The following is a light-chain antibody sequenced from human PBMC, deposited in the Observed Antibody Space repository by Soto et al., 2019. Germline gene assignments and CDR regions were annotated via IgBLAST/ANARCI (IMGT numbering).Light chain of an antibody. V-gene: IGKV3D-11*02. Sequence: EIVLTQSPGTLSLSPGERATLSCRASQSVSILLAWYQQKPGQAPRLLIHGATTRATGIPARFSGSGSGTDFTLTISSLEPEDFAVYYCQQRRNWQVTFGQGTRLEIK. CDR1: QSVSIL. J-gene: IGKJ5*01. CDR2: GAT. CDR3: QQRRNWQVT.